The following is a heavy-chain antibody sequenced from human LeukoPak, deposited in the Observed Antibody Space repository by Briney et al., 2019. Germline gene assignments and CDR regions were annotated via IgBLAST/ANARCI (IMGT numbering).Heavy chain of an antibody. V-gene: IGHV4-39*01. J-gene: IGHJ4*02. D-gene: IGHD6-19*01. CDR2: IYYSGSS. CDR3: ARAGAVAEHFDY. Sequence: SETQSLTCTVSGGSISSSSYYWGWIRQPPGKGLEWIGSIYYSGSSYYNPSLKSRVTISVDTSKNQFSLKLSSVTAADTAVYYCARAGAVAEHFDYWGQGTLVIVSS. CDR1: GGSISSSSYY.